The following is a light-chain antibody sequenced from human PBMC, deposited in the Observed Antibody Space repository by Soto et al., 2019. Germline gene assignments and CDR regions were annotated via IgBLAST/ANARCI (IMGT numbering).Light chain of an antibody. CDR2: DAS. CDR3: QQRSNWPT. J-gene: IGKJ5*01. V-gene: IGKV3-11*01. Sequence: EIVLTQSPATLSLSPGERATLSCRASQSVSSYLAWYQQKTGQAPSLLIYDASNRATGIPARFSGSGSGTDFTLTISSLEPEDFALYHCQQRSNWPTFGQGTRLEIK. CDR1: QSVSSY.